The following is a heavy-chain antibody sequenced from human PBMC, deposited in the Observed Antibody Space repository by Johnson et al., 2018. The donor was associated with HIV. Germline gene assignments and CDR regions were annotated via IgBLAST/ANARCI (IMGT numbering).Heavy chain of an antibody. J-gene: IGHJ3*02. D-gene: IGHD6-6*01. CDR1: GFTFSDYY. CDR3: AKIKGSSDAFDI. V-gene: IGHV3-23*04. CDR2: ISGSGGST. Sequence: VQLVESGGGVVQPGRSLRLSCAASGFTFSDYYMSWIRQAPGKGLEWVSAISGSGGSTYYADSVKGRFTISRDNSKNTLYLQMNSLRAEDTAVYYCAKIKGSSDAFDIWGQGTMVTVSS.